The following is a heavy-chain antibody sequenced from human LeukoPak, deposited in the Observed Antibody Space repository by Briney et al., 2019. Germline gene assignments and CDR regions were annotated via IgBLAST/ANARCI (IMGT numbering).Heavy chain of an antibody. D-gene: IGHD3-22*01. Sequence: ASVNVFCKTSGYTFTNYDINWVRQAPGQGLEWMGWMNPNSGYTDYAQKFQGRVTMTRNTSISTAYMEVSSLRSEDTAVYYCARGPENYYDSSGLIDHGAPWGQGTLVTVSS. V-gene: IGHV1-8*01. J-gene: IGHJ5*02. CDR3: ARGPENYYDSSGLIDHGAP. CDR2: MNPNSGYT. CDR1: GYTFTNYD.